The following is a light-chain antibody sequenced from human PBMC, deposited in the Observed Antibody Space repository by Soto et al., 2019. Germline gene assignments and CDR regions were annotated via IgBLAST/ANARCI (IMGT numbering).Light chain of an antibody. Sequence: QSLVTQPACASGSSGHPITLSCTGTRRDVGGYNYVSWYQQHPGKAPKLMIYDVSNRPSGVSNRFSGSKSGNTASLTISGLQAEDEADYYCSSYTSSSTLYVFGTGTKVTVL. CDR2: DVS. V-gene: IGLV2-14*01. CDR1: RRDVGGYNY. J-gene: IGLJ1*01. CDR3: SSYTSSSTLYV.